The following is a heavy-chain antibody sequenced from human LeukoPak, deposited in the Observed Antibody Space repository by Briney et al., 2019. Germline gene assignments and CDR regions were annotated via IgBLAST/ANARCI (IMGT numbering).Heavy chain of an antibody. D-gene: IGHD3-9*01. CDR1: GFTFSSYD. Sequence: PGGSLRLSCAASGFTFSSYDMSWVRQAPGKGLEWVSGITYSSGYTYYADSVKGRFTVSRDNSKTTLWLQMNSLRAEDTAVYYCAKATYYDIWAHDYWGQGTLVTVSS. J-gene: IGHJ4*02. CDR3: AKATYYDIWAHDY. V-gene: IGHV3-23*01. CDR2: ITYSSGYT.